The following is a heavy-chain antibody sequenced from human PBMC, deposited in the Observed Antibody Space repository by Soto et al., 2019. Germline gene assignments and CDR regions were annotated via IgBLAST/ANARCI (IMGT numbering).Heavy chain of an antibody. CDR3: ASYYYGSGSSDAYFDY. CDR1: GYTLTELS. J-gene: IGHJ4*02. Sequence: ASVKVSCKVSGYTLTELSMHCVRQAPGKGLEWMGGFDPEDGETIYAQKFQGRVTMTEDTSTDTAYMELSSLRSEDTAVYYCASYYYGSGSSDAYFDYWGQGTLVTVS. D-gene: IGHD3-10*01. V-gene: IGHV1-24*01. CDR2: FDPEDGET.